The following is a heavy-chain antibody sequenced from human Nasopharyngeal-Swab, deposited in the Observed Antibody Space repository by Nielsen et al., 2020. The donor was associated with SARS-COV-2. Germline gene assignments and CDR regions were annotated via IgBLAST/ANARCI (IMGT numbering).Heavy chain of an antibody. CDR3: AKETDSSFDY. J-gene: IGHJ4*02. V-gene: IGHV3-30*18. D-gene: IGHD3-22*01. CDR2: ISYDGSNK. Sequence: GGSLRLSCAASGFTFSSYSMNWVRQAPGKGLEWVAVISYDGSNKYYADSVKGRFTISRDNSKNTLYLQMNSLRVEDTAVYYCAKETDSSFDYWGQGTLVTVSS. CDR1: GFTFSSYS.